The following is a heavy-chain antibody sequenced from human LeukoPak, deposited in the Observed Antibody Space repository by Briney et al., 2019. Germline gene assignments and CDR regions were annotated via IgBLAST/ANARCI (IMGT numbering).Heavy chain of an antibody. D-gene: IGHD6-13*01. Sequence: PGGSLRLSCAASGLTSSSYAMSWVRQGPGKGLEWVAAVSGSGDNTYYADSVKGRFTISRDNSRNTLYLQMNSLRGEDTAVYYCAKDRSSSWYFDYWGQGTLVTVSS. CDR2: VSGSGDNT. J-gene: IGHJ4*02. CDR1: GLTSSSYA. V-gene: IGHV3-23*01. CDR3: AKDRSSSWYFDY.